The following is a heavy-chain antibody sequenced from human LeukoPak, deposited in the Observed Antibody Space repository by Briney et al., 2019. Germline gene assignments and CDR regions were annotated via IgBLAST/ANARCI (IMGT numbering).Heavy chain of an antibody. Sequence: PSETLSLTCTVAGGSISSYYWSWIRQPAGKGLERIGRIYTSGSTNYNPSLKSRVTMSGDTSKSQFSLKLSSVTAADTAVYYCARDNAVRVVPAAMATRDYYYYGMDVWGQATTVTVSS. CDR1: GGSISSYY. J-gene: IGHJ6*02. CDR2: IYTSGST. V-gene: IGHV4-4*07. D-gene: IGHD2-2*01. CDR3: ARDNAVRVVPAAMATRDYYYYGMDV.